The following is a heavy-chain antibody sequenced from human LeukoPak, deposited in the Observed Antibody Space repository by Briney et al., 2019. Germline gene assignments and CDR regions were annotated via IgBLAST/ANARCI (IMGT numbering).Heavy chain of an antibody. V-gene: IGHV1-69*04. J-gene: IGHJ4*02. CDR1: GGTFSSYA. Sequence: SVKVSCKASGGTFSSYAISWVRQAPGQGLEWMGRIIPILGIANYAQKFQGRVTITADKSTSTAYMELSSLRSEDTAVYYCARDAGYSSSWTAYYFDYWGQGTLVTVSS. D-gene: IGHD6-13*01. CDR3: ARDAGYSSSWTAYYFDY. CDR2: IIPILGIA.